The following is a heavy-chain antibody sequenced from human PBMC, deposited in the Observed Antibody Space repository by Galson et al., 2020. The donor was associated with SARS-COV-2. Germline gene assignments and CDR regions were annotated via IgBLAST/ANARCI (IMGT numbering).Heavy chain of an antibody. D-gene: IGHD5-12*01. V-gene: IGHV4-4*09. J-gene: IGHJ4*02. CDR2: IFYSGSTSSSGST. CDR1: GGSISSYY. Sequence: SETLSLTCTVSGGSISSYYWSWIRKPPGKGLEWIGSIFYSGSTSSSGSTNYNPSLKSRVTISVDTSKNQFSLKLSSVTAADTAVYYCARESGWLQSFDYWGQGTLVTVSS. CDR3: ARESGWLQSFDY.